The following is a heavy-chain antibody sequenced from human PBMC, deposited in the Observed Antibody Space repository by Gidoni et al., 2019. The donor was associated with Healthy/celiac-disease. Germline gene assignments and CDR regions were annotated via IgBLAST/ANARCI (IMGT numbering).Heavy chain of an antibody. CDR3: ARPDPYCGGDCYSGAAAFDI. V-gene: IGHV4-39*01. Sequence: QLQLQESGPGLVKPSETLSLTCTVSGGSLSSRSYYWGWIRQPPGKGLEWIGSIYYIGRTDHNPSLKSRVTISVDTSKNQFSLKLSSVTAADTAVYYWARPDPYCGGDCYSGAAAFDIWGQGTMVTVSS. J-gene: IGHJ3*02. CDR1: GGSLSSRSYY. CDR2: IYYIGRT. D-gene: IGHD2-21*01.